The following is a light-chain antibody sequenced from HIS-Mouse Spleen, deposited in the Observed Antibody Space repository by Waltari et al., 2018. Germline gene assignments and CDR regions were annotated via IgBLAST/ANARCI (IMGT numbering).Light chain of an antibody. CDR2: EVS. CDR1: SSDVGGYTY. Sequence: QSALTQPPSASGSPGQSVTISCTGTSSDVGGYTYVSWYQQHPGKAPKLMIYEVSKRPSGVPDRFSGSKSGNTASLTVSGLQAEDEADYYCSSYAGSNIDVVFGGGTKLTVL. J-gene: IGLJ2*01. CDR3: SSYAGSNIDVV. V-gene: IGLV2-8*01.